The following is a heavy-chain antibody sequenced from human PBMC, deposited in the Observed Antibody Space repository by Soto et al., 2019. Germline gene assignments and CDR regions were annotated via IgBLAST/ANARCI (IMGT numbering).Heavy chain of an antibody. J-gene: IGHJ4*02. CDR1: GDSVSSNSAA. V-gene: IGHV6-1*01. D-gene: IGHD6-25*01. CDR3: AGSSGYISGSLGY. Sequence: SQTLSLTCAISGDSVSSNSAALNWIRQSPSRGLEWLGRTYYRSKWYNDYAVSVKSRITINPDTSKNQFSLQLNSVTPEDTALYYCAGSSGYISGSLGYWGQGTLVTVSS. CDR2: TYYRSKWYN.